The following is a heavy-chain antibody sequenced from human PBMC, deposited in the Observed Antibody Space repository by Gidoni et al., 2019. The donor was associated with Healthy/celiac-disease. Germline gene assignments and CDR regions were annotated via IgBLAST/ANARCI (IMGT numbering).Heavy chain of an antibody. J-gene: IGHJ4*02. CDR3: ARQLDGVIDY. Sequence: QLQLQESGPGLVKPSETLSLTCTVSGGSISSSSYYWGWIRPPPGKGLEWIGSIYYSGSTYYNPSLKSRVTISVDTSKNQFSLKLSSVTAADTAVYYCARQLDGVIDYWGQGTLVTVSS. V-gene: IGHV4-39*01. CDR2: IYYSGST. CDR1: GGSISSSSYY. D-gene: IGHD2-2*03.